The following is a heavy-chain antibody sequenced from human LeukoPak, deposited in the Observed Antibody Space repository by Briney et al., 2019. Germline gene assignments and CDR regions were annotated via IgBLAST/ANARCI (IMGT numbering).Heavy chain of an antibody. Sequence: SETLSLTCTVSGGSISSYYWGWLRQPPGKGLEWIGYIYYSGSTNYNPSLKSRVTISVDTSKNQFSLKLSSVTAADTAVYYCARHLDTRAYYYGMDVWGQGTTVTVSS. CDR1: GGSISSYY. CDR2: IYYSGST. CDR3: ARHLDTRAYYYGMDV. V-gene: IGHV4-59*08. D-gene: IGHD3-22*01. J-gene: IGHJ6*02.